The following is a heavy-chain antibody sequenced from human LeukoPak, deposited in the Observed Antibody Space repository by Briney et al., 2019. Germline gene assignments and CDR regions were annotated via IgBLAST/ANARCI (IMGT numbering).Heavy chain of an antibody. J-gene: IGHJ4*02. CDR1: GGSVSSGNYY. CDR2: IYYSGST. V-gene: IGHV4-61*01. Sequence: PSETLSLTCTVSGGSVSSGNYYWSWIRQPPGKGLDWIGYIYYSGSTNYNPSLMSRVTISVDTSKNQFSLRLSSVTAADTAVYYCARDPSGYFNYWGQGTLATVSS. CDR3: ARDPSGYFNY. D-gene: IGHD3-22*01.